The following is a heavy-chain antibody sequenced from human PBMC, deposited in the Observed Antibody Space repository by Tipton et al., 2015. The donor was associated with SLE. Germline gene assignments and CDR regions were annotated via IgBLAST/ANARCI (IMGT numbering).Heavy chain of an antibody. CDR1: GFTFSSYA. CDR3: AKYRTVTHW. V-gene: IGHV3-30*04. D-gene: IGHD4-17*01. J-gene: IGHJ4*02. Sequence: SLRLSCAASGFTFSSYAMHWVRQAPGKGLEWVAVISYDGSNKYYADSVKGRFTISRDNSKNTLYLQMNSLRAEDTAVYYCAKYRTVTHWGGQGTLVTVSS. CDR2: ISYDGSNK.